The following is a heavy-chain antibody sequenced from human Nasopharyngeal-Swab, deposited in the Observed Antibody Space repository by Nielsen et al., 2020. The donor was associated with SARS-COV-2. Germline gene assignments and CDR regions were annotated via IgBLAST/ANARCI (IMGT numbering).Heavy chain of an antibody. V-gene: IGHV3-20*01. CDR3: ARGRWDSGWFYYYGMDV. D-gene: IGHD6-19*01. Sequence: PGKGLEWVSGINWNGGSTGYADSVKGRFTISRDNAKNSLYLQMNSLRAEDTALYHCARGRWDSGWFYYYGMDVWGQGTTVTVSS. J-gene: IGHJ6*02. CDR2: INWNGGST.